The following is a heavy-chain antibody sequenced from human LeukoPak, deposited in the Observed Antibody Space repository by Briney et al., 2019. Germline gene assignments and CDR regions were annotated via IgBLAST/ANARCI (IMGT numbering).Heavy chain of an antibody. CDR2: ISYDGSNK. J-gene: IGHJ4*02. V-gene: IGHV3-30*04. Sequence: GGSLRLPCAASGFTFSSYAMHWVRQAPGKGLEWVAVISYDGSNKYYADSVKGRFTISRDNSKNTLYLQMNSPRAEDTAVYYCARDSTYYYGSGSYSQFDYWGQGTLVTVSS. CDR1: GFTFSSYA. D-gene: IGHD3-10*01. CDR3: ARDSTYYYGSGSYSQFDY.